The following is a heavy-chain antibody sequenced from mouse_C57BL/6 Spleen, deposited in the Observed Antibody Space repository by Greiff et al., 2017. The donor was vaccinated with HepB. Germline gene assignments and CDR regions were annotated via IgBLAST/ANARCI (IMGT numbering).Heavy chain of an antibody. CDR3: ARGDGYYGGGNY. CDR2: IYPGDGDT. Sequence: VKLVESGAELVKPGASVKISCKASGYAFSSYWMNWVKQRPGKGLEWIGQIYPGDGDTNYTGKFKGKATLTADKSSSTAYMQLSSLTSEDSAVYFCARGDGYYGGGNYWGQGTTLTVSS. J-gene: IGHJ2*01. V-gene: IGHV1-80*01. D-gene: IGHD2-3*01. CDR1: GYAFSSYW.